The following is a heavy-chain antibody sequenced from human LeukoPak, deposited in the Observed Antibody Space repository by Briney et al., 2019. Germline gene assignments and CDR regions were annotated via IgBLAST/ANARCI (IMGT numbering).Heavy chain of an antibody. CDR1: GGSISGYY. CDR3: ARDGRAGSLFAY. V-gene: IGHV4-59*01. CDR2: ISYSGST. D-gene: IGHD6-19*01. J-gene: IGHJ4*02. Sequence: PSETLSLTCTVSGGSISGYYWSWIRQPPGKGLEWVGYISYSGSTNYNPSLNSRVTISVDTSKNQFSLKLSSVTAVDTAIYYCARDGRAGSLFAYWGQGTLVTVSS.